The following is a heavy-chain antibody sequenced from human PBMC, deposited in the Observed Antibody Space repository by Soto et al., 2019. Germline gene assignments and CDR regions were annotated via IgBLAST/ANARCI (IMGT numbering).Heavy chain of an antibody. V-gene: IGHV1-69*01. CDR3: AGGRGDRPVAGSAAFEI. D-gene: IGHD6-19*01. CDR2: IVPIFDTP. J-gene: IGHJ3*02. CDR1: GGTFTTTA. Sequence: QVQLVQSGAEVKMSGSSVKVSCKASGGTFTTTAFSWVRQAPGQGLEWVGGIVPIFDTPDYAQKFQDRVTNSVDEQRATVYVEFHSMTPDDAAVYFRAGGRGDRPVAGSAAFEIWGQGTQVSVSS.